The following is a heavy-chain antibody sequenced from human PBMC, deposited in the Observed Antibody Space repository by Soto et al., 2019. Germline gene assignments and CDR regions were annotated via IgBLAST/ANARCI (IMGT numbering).Heavy chain of an antibody. J-gene: IGHJ6*02. CDR1: GGSISSSSYY. Sequence: QLQLQESGPGLVKPSETLSLTCTVSGGSISSSSYYWGWIRQPPGKGLEWIGSIYYSGSTYYNPSLKVRVNIYVDTSKNQFSLKLSSVTAADTAVYYCATSIAVAGVYYYGMDVWGQGTTVTVSS. V-gene: IGHV4-39*01. CDR2: IYYSGST. D-gene: IGHD6-19*01. CDR3: ATSIAVAGVYYYGMDV.